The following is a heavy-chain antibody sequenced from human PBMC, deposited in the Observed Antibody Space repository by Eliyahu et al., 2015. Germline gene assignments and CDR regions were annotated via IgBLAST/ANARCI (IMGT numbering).Heavy chain of an antibody. J-gene: IGHJ4*02. V-gene: IGHV3-21*06. Sequence: EVQLVESGGGLVKPGGSLRLSCAVSGFNNSRNNSMDWVRQAXGKGLEGVSSISSSGSYIYFADSVKGRFTISRDNANNSLFLQLNTLRGEDTAVYYCARGPPNWRSGSGSDYWGQGTLVTVSS. CDR1: GFNNSRNNS. D-gene: IGHD3-10*01. CDR2: ISSSGSYI. CDR3: ARGPPNWRSGSGSDY.